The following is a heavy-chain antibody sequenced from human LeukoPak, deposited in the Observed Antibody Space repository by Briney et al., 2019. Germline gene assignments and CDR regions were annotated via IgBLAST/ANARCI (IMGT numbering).Heavy chain of an antibody. J-gene: IGHJ6*02. CDR1: GFDFSSNW. Sequence: GGSLRLSCAASGFDFSSNWMHWVRHAPGQGLVWVSRIKGDGISTNYADSVKGRFTISRDIAKNTLYLQMNSLRAEDTAVYYCARDFTYYDFWSGNYYYYGMDVWGQGTTVTVSS. CDR3: ARDFTYYDFWSGNYYYYGMDV. CDR2: IKGDGIST. V-gene: IGHV3-74*01. D-gene: IGHD3-3*01.